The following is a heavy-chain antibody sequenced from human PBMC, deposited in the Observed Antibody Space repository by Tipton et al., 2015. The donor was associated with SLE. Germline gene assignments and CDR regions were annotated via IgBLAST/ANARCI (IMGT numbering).Heavy chain of an antibody. CDR2: IYYSGST. V-gene: IGHV4-59*01. D-gene: IGHD3-10*01. Sequence: LRLSCTVPGGSISSYYWSWIRQPPGKGLEWIGYIYYSGSTNYNPSLKSRVTISVDTSKNQFSLKLSSVTAADTAVYYCARGAGDYFDYWGQGTLVTVSS. J-gene: IGHJ4*02. CDR1: GGSISSYY. CDR3: ARGAGDYFDY.